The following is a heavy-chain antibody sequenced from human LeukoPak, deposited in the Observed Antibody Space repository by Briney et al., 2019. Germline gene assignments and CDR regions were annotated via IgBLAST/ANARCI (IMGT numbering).Heavy chain of an antibody. CDR2: IYTSGST. D-gene: IGHD4-17*01. J-gene: IGHJ6*03. Sequence: PSETLSLTCAVYGGSFSGYYWSWLRQPAGKGLEWIGRIYTSGSTNYNPSLKSRVTISVDTSKNQFSLKLSSVTAADTAVYYCASGTVTYYYYMDVWGKGTTVTISS. V-gene: IGHV4-59*10. CDR1: GGSFSGYY. CDR3: ASGTVTYYYYMDV.